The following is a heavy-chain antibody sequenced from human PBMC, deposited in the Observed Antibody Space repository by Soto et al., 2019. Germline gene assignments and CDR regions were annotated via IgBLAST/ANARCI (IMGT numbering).Heavy chain of an antibody. CDR2: IKSDGRST. CDR3: VRHRYYNMDV. J-gene: IGHJ6*02. CDR1: GFSFSSTW. Sequence: EVQLVESGGDLVQPGGSLRLSCVASGFSFSSTWMHWVRQAPGKGLVWVSRIKSDGRSTTYADSVKGRFTISRDNAKNTLYLQMNSLTAEDTAVYYCVRHRYYNMDVWGQGTTVTVSS. V-gene: IGHV3-74*01.